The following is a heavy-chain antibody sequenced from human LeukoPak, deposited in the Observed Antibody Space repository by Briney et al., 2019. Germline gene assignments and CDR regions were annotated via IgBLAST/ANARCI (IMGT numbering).Heavy chain of an antibody. CDR2: ISSSSIYI. D-gene: IGHD1-26*01. CDR1: GFTFSSYS. CDR3: ARPPRALQWERQDY. Sequence: GGSLRLSCAASGFTFSSYSMNWVRQAPGKGLEWVSSISSSSIYIYYADSVKGRFTISRDNAKNSLYLRMNSLRAEDTAVYYCARPPRALQWERQDYWGQGTLVTVSS. J-gene: IGHJ4*02. V-gene: IGHV3-21*01.